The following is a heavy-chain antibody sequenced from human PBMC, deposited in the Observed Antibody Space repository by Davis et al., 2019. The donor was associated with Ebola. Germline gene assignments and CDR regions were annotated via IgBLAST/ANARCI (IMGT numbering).Heavy chain of an antibody. CDR2: ISAYNGNT. D-gene: IGHD1-1*01. J-gene: IGHJ4*02. CDR3: ARAQFPTTSDH. Sequence: ASVKVSCKASGYTFTSYGISWVRQAPGQGLEWMGWISAYNGNTKYAEKLQDRVTMTSDTATTTAYMEVGSLRSDDTAVYYCARAQFPTTSDHWGQGTLVTVSS. V-gene: IGHV1-18*01. CDR1: GYTFTSYG.